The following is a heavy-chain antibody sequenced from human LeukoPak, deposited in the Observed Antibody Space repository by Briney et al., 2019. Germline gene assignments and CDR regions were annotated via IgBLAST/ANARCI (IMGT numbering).Heavy chain of an antibody. Sequence: GESLKISCKGSGYRFSMSWIAWVRQMPGKGLEWMGIVLPDDSDTRYSPSFRGQVTISADKSINTAYVQWSSLKASDTAMYYCATLRGDAALIAGSDAFDFWGQGTMVTVSS. J-gene: IGHJ3*01. V-gene: IGHV5-51*01. CDR1: GYRFSMSW. CDR3: ATLRGDAALIAGSDAFDF. CDR2: VLPDDSDT. D-gene: IGHD5-18*01.